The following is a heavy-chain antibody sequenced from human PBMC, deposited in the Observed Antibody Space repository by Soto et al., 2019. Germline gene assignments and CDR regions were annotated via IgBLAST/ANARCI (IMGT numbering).Heavy chain of an antibody. CDR2: SRDKVHSHTT. V-gene: IGHV3-72*01. D-gene: IGHD5-12*01. J-gene: IGHJ4*02. CDR3: ARGVVSTGYFDY. CDR1: GFTFSDHY. Sequence: EVQLAESGGGLVQPGGSLRLSCAASGFTFSDHYMDWVRQAPGKGLEWVGHSRDKVHSHTTEYAASVKGRFTISRGDSETSLYLQMNSLKTEDTAVYYCARGVVSTGYFDYWGQGTLVTVSS.